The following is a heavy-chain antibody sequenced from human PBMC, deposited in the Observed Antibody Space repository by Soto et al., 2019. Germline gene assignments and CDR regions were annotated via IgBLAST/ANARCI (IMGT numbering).Heavy chain of an antibody. CDR2: IVVGSGNT. V-gene: IGHV1-58*02. J-gene: IGHJ6*03. CDR3: AADPLPQYYYYMDV. CDR1: GFTFTSSA. Sequence: GASVKVSCKASGFTFTSSAMQWVRQARGQRLEWIGWIVVGSGNTNYAQKFQERVTITRDMSTSTAYMELSSLRSEDTAVYYCAADPLPQYYYYMDVWGKGTTVSVSS.